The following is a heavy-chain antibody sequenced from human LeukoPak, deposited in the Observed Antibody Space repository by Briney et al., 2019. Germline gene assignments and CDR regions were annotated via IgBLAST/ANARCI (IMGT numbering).Heavy chain of an antibody. V-gene: IGHV4-38-2*02. CDR2: IYHSGST. CDR3: ARESNIVVVPAAIWFDT. Sequence: SETLSLTCTVSGYSTSSGYYWGWIRQPPGKGLEWIGSIYHSGSTYYNPSLKSRVTISVDTSKNQFSLKLSSVTAADTAVYYCARESNIVVVPAAIWFDTWGQGTLVTVSS. J-gene: IGHJ5*02. CDR1: GYSTSSGYY. D-gene: IGHD2-2*01.